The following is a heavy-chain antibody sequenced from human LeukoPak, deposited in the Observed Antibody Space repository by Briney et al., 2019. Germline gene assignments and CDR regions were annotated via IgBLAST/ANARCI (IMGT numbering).Heavy chain of an antibody. V-gene: IGHV4-34*01. CDR2: INHSGST. CDR3: ARAEYSSGWYAFDI. J-gene: IGHJ3*02. CDR1: GGSFSGYY. D-gene: IGHD6-19*01. Sequence: PSETLSLTCAVYGGSFSGYYWSWIRQPPGKGLEWIGEINHSGSTNYNPSLKSRVTISVDTSKNQFSLKLRSVTAADTAVYYCARAEYSSGWYAFDIWGQGTMVTVSS.